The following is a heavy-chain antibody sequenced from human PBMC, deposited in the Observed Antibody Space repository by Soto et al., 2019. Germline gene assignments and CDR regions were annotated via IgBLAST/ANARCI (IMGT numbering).Heavy chain of an antibody. CDR3: AEDFRDTAMVTYILYYYYGMDV. J-gene: IGHJ6*02. CDR2: ISGSGGST. D-gene: IGHD5-18*01. CDR1: GFTFSSYA. Sequence: EVQLLESGGGLVQPGGSLRLSCAASGFTFSSYAMSWVRQAPGKGLEWVSAISGSGGSTYYADSVKGRFTISRDNSKNTLYLQMNSLRAEDTAVYYCAEDFRDTAMVTYILYYYYGMDVWGQGTTVTVSS. V-gene: IGHV3-23*01.